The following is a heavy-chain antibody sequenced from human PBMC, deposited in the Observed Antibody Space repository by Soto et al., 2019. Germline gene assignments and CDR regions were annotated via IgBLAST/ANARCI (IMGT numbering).Heavy chain of an antibody. J-gene: IGHJ4*02. D-gene: IGHD6-19*01. CDR2: ISGSGGST. Sequence: GGSLRLSCAGSGFTFSSYAMSWVRQAPGKGLEWVSAISGSGGSTYYADSVKGRFTISRDNSKNTLYLQRNSLRAEDTAVYYCAKEDAYSSGWYYFDFWGQGTLVTVSS. CDR1: GFTFSSYA. CDR3: AKEDAYSSGWYYFDF. V-gene: IGHV3-23*01.